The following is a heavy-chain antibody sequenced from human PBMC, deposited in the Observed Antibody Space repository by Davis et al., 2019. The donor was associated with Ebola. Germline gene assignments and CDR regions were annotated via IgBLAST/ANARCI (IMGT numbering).Heavy chain of an antibody. CDR3: ARWLYFGSGPQNSYGMDL. D-gene: IGHD3-10*01. Sequence: SETLSLTCTVSGGSISGYYWSWIRQPPGKGLEWIGEINHSGSTNYNPSLKSRVTISVDTSKNQFSLKLSSVTAADTGVYYCARWLYFGSGPQNSYGMDLWGHGTTVTVSS. CDR1: GGSISGYY. V-gene: IGHV4-34*01. J-gene: IGHJ6*02. CDR2: INHSGST.